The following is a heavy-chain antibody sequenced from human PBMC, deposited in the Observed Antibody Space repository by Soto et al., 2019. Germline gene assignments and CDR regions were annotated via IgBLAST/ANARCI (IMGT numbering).Heavy chain of an antibody. V-gene: IGHV3-11*01. CDR3: ARDVDADFRTDFDY. D-gene: IGHD4-17*01. Sequence: LRLSCAASGFTFSDYYIHWILRAPGKGLEWISYISGNGEIIQYAASARGRFTISRDNAENSVYLEMDSLRAEDTALYYCARDVDADFRTDFDYWGRGTLVTVSS. CDR1: GFTFSDYY. J-gene: IGHJ4*02. CDR2: ISGNGEII.